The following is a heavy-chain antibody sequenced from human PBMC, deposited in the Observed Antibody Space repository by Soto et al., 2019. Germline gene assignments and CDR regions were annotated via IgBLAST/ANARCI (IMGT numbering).Heavy chain of an antibody. CDR1: HGSITRSTFY. Sequence: SETLSLTCTVSHGSITRSTFYWGWIRQPPGKGLEWIGSVHYTGNTYYNPSLKSRVTISIDTSKNQFSLKLSSVTAADTAVYYCARDPDYGDYQGFDYWGQGTLVTVSS. J-gene: IGHJ4*02. D-gene: IGHD4-17*01. CDR3: ARDPDYGDYQGFDY. CDR2: VHYTGNT. V-gene: IGHV4-39*07.